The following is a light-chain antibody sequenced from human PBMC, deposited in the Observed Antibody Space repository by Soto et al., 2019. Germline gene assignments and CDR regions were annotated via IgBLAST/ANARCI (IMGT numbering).Light chain of an antibody. J-gene: IGKJ1*01. Sequence: DIQMTQSPSTLSASVGDRVTITCRASQSISNRLAWYQQTPGKAPKLLIFKASTSQSGVPSSFSGSGSGTEFTLTISSLQPVDFATYHCQKYYNYPLTSGHGTKLDSK. CDR2: KAS. CDR3: QKYYNYPLT. V-gene: IGKV1-5*03. CDR1: QSISNR.